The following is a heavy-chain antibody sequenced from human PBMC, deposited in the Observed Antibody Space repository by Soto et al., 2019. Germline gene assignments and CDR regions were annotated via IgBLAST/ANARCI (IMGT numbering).Heavy chain of an antibody. CDR3: AREEAAARFYYYYYGMDV. J-gene: IGHJ6*02. CDR1: GGTFSSYA. D-gene: IGHD6-13*01. V-gene: IGHV1-69*13. Sequence: ASVKVSCKASGGTFSSYAISWVRQAPGQGLEWMGGIIPIFGTANYAQKFQGRVTITADESTSTAYMELRSLRSDDTAVYYCAREEAAARFYYYYYGMDVWGQGTTVTVSS. CDR2: IIPIFGTA.